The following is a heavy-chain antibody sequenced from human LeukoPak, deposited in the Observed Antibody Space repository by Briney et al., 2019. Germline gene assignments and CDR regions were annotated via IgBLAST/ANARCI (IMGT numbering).Heavy chain of an antibody. CDR3: ARSMYGEGRRIIDFDY. CDR2: TRNKVDSYTT. D-gene: IGHD4/OR15-4a*01. CDR1: GFTFSDHY. Sequence: GGSLRLSCAASGFTFSDHYIDWVRQAPGKGLEWVARTRNKVDSYTTAYAASVTGRFTVDRDDSSHPVYLQMNSVKIEDTAVYYCARSMYGEGRRIIDFDYWGQGSLLSVSS. V-gene: IGHV3-72*01. J-gene: IGHJ4*02.